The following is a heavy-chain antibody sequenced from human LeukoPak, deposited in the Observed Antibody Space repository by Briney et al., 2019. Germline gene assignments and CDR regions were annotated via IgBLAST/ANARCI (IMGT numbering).Heavy chain of an antibody. CDR3: ARINYDYVWGSYRYTGGFDY. CDR1: GFTFSSYE. D-gene: IGHD3-16*02. Sequence: GGSLRLSCAASGFTFSSYEMNWVRQDPGKGLEWVSYISSSGSTIYYADSVKGRFTISRDNAKNSLYLQMNSLRAEDTAVYYCARINYDYVWGSYRYTGGFDYWGQGTLVTVSS. J-gene: IGHJ4*02. CDR2: ISSSGSTI. V-gene: IGHV3-48*03.